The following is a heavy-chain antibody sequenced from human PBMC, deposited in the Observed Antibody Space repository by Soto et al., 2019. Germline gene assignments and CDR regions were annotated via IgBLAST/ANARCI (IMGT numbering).Heavy chain of an antibody. V-gene: IGHV3-23*01. CDR3: AKLLHYYGAWSNLDLTPPFYFDY. Sequence: PGGSLRLSCAASGFTFSSYAMSWVRQAPGKGLEWVSAISGSGGSTYYADSVKGRFTISRDNSKNTLYLQMNSLRAEDTAVYYCAKLLHYYGAWSNLDLTPPFYFDYWGQGPLVTVSS. D-gene: IGHD3-10*01. CDR2: ISGSGGST. J-gene: IGHJ4*02. CDR1: GFTFSSYA.